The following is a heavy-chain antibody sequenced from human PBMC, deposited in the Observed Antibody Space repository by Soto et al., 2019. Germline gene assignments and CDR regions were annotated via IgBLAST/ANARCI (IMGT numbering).Heavy chain of an antibody. J-gene: IGHJ4*02. D-gene: IGHD4-17*01. CDR1: GGSFSGYY. CDR2: INHSGST. Sequence: QVQLQQWGAGLLKPSETLSLTCAVYGGSFSGYYWSWIRQPPGKGLEWIGEINHSGSTNYNPSLKRRVTISVDTSKNQCSLKLSSVIAADTAVYYCARGRRTTVTIDYWGQGTLVTVSS. CDR3: ARGRRTTVTIDY. V-gene: IGHV4-34*01.